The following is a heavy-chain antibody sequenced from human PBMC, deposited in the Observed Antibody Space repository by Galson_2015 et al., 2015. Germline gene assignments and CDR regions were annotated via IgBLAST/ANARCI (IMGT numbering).Heavy chain of an antibody. Sequence: LALVMPTRALTLTCTFSGFSFRTRGVGGAWIRQTPDMALGWFTLIFWDDATRYNPSLQSRLRIPKDTSKTQVVLTMSNLVPFDTATYYCAHTRMSIFGVVTGGTFDVWGQGTVVTVSS. D-gene: IGHD3-3*01. CDR2: IFWDDAT. V-gene: IGHV2-5*02. CDR1: GFSFRTRGVG. CDR3: AHTRMSIFGVVTGGTFDV. J-gene: IGHJ3*01.